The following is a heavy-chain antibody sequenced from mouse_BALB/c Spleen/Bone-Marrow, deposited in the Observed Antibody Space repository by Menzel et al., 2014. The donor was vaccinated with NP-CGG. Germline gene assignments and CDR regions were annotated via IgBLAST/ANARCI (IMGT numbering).Heavy chain of an antibody. J-gene: IGHJ2*01. Sequence: VQLQQSGAELVRPGTSVKVSCKASGYAFTDYLMEWLKQRPGQGLEWIGEINPGSGSTNYNEKFKDKATLTADKSSSTAYMQLSSLTSDDSAVYFCARYDGYFDYWGQGTILTVSS. V-gene: IGHV1-54*01. CDR2: INPGSGST. CDR3: ARYDGYFDY. CDR1: GYAFTDYL. D-gene: IGHD2-3*01.